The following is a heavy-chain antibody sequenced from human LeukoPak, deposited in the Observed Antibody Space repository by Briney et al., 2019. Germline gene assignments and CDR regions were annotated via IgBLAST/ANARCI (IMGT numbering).Heavy chain of an antibody. Sequence: GGSLRLSCAASGFTFSSYSMNWVRQAPGKGLEWVSSISSSSSYIYYADSVKGRFTISRDNAKNSLYLQMNSLRAEDTAVYYCASSIAAAGTKAVKHWGRAPWSPSPQ. D-gene: IGHD6-13*01. CDR3: ASSIAAAGTKAVKH. J-gene: IGHJ1*01. CDR1: GFTFSSYS. CDR2: ISSSSSYI. V-gene: IGHV3-21*01.